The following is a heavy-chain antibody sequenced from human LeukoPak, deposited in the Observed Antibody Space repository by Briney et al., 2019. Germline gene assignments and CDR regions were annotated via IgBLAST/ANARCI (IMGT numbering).Heavy chain of an antibody. Sequence: GGSLRLSCAASGFTFSSYSVIWARQAPGKGLEWVSYVSSSGTTTYYADSVKGRFTISRDNGKNLVSLQMNSLRDEDTAVYYCARADRDGNKRFLDWGQGTMVTVSS. D-gene: IGHD5-24*01. CDR1: GFTFSSYS. V-gene: IGHV3-48*02. CDR3: ARADRDGNKRFLD. CDR2: VSSSGTTT. J-gene: IGHJ1*01.